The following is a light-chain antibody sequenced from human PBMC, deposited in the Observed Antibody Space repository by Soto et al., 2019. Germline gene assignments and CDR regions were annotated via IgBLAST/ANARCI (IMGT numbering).Light chain of an antibody. CDR1: QSIGTF. Sequence: EIVLTQSPATLSLSPGERATLSCRASQSIGTFFAWYQQKPGQAPRLLIYDASTRATGIPARFSGSGSGTEFTLTISSLQPEDFAVYYCQQYYNWPRTFGQGTKVDIK. J-gene: IGKJ1*01. CDR2: DAS. V-gene: IGKV3-15*01. CDR3: QQYYNWPRT.